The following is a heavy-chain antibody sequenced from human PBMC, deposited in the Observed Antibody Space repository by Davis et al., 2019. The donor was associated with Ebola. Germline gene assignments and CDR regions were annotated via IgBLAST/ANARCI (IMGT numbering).Heavy chain of an antibody. Sequence: ASVKVSCKASGFTFTNSAVQWVRQARGQRLEWMGWINPNSGGTNYAQKCQGRVTMTRDTSISTAYMELSRLRSDDTAVYYCARGGRWLQFPNPLDYWGQGTLVTVSS. CDR3: ARGGRWLQFPNPLDY. J-gene: IGHJ4*02. CDR1: GFTFTNSA. V-gene: IGHV1-2*02. D-gene: IGHD5-24*01. CDR2: INPNSGGT.